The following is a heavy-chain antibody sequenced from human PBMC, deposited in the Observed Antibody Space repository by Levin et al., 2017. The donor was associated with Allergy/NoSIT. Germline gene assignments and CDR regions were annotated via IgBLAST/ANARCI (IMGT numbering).Heavy chain of an antibody. CDR1: GFTFNKYA. Sequence: LSGGSLRLSCTASGFTFNKYAMSWVRQAPGKGLEWVSSINSTGDSTFYADSVKGRFSISRDNSKNTLYLQMNSLRDEDTAVYWVRAYGETLGDYWGRGTLVTVSS. V-gene: IGHV3-23*01. J-gene: IGHJ4*02. CDR2: INSTGDST. D-gene: IGHD4-17*01. CDR3: RAYGETLGDY.